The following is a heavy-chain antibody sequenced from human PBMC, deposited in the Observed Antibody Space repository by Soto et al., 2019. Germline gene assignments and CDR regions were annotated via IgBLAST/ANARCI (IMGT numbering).Heavy chain of an antibody. D-gene: IGHD6-6*01. CDR3: TRYTTSTGDFDY. V-gene: IGHV4-39*01. Sequence: SETLSLTCTVSGGSISSSSYYWGWIRQPPGKGLEWIGIIYYSGSIYYNPSLKSRVTISVDTSKNQFSLKLSSVTAADTAVYYCTRYTTSTGDFDYWAQGTLVTVS. J-gene: IGHJ4*02. CDR1: GGSISSSSYY. CDR2: IYYSGSI.